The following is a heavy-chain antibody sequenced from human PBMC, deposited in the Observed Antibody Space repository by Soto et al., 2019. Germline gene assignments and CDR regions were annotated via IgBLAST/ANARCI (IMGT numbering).Heavy chain of an antibody. Sequence: SETLSLTCTVSGGFLISDYWIWIRQPPGQGLEWIGYIYYSGSTNYNPSLRSRVTISLDTSKKQFSLKLSSVTAADTAVYYCARDILTGRMGMDVWGQGTTVTVSS. J-gene: IGHJ6*02. CDR3: ARDILTGRMGMDV. CDR2: IYYSGST. V-gene: IGHV4-59*01. CDR1: GGFLISDY. D-gene: IGHD3-9*01.